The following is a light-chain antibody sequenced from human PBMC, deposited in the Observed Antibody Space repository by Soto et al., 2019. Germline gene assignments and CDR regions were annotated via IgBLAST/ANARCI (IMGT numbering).Light chain of an antibody. CDR3: QQYGSSPVT. Sequence: EIVLTQSPGTLSLSPGERATVSCRASQSVSSSYLAWYQQKPGQAPRLLIYGASSRATGIPDRFSGSGSGTDVTLTISRLESEDFAVYYCQQYGSSPVTFGPGTKVDIK. CDR2: GAS. CDR1: QSVSSSY. V-gene: IGKV3-20*01. J-gene: IGKJ3*01.